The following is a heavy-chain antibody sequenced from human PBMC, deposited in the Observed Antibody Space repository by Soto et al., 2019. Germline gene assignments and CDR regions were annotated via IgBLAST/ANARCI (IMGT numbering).Heavy chain of an antibody. J-gene: IGHJ6*01. CDR2: INHSGST. V-gene: IGHV4-34*01. CDR3: ARGNYFGSGSYYYYYFYAMDV. Sequence: TLEMLSLTCAVDGGSCSGYYCSWIRQPPGKGLEWIGEINHSGSTNYNPSLKSRVTISVDTSKNQFSLKLSSVTAADTAVYYCARGNYFGSGSYYYYYFYAMDVWGQGTTVTVSS. D-gene: IGHD3-10*01. CDR1: GGSCSGYY.